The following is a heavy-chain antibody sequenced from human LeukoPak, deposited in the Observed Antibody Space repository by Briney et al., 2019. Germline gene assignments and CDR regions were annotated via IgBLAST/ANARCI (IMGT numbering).Heavy chain of an antibody. D-gene: IGHD4-17*01. J-gene: IGHJ1*01. Sequence: GGSLRLSCAASGFTFSSYRVNWVRQAPGKGLEWASYISSSSSTIYYADSVKGRFTISRDNSKNTLFLEMNSLRAEDTAVYYCARTTGGGNYFQHWGQGTLVTVSS. CDR2: ISSSSSTI. CDR3: ARTTGGGNYFQH. CDR1: GFTFSSYR. V-gene: IGHV3-48*01.